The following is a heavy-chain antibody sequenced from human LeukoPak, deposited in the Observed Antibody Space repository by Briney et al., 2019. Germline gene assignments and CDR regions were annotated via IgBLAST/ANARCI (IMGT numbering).Heavy chain of an antibody. CDR1: GFTFSSYA. V-gene: IGHV3-23*01. J-gene: IGHJ4*02. CDR3: AKDPYGDYDVDY. CDR2: ISGSGDST. Sequence: PGGSLRLSCAVSGFTFSSYAMSWVRQAPGKGLEWVSAISGSGDSTYYADSVKGRFTISRDNSKKTLYLQMNSLRAEDTAVYYCAKDPYGDYDVDYWGQGTLVTVSS. D-gene: IGHD4-17*01.